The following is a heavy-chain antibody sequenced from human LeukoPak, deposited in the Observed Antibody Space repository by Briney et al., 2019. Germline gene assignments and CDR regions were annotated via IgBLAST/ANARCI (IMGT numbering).Heavy chain of an antibody. V-gene: IGHV3-74*01. CDR1: GFTFSTYW. J-gene: IGHJ4*02. D-gene: IGHD6-13*01. CDR2: INSDGSRT. Sequence: GGSLRLSCAASGFTFSTYWMHWVRQGPGTGLVWVSCINSDGSRTTYADSVKGRFTISRDNAKNTLYLQMNTLRVEDTAVYYCARGSWSAADTNIDYWGQGTLVTVSS. CDR3: ARGSWSAADTNIDY.